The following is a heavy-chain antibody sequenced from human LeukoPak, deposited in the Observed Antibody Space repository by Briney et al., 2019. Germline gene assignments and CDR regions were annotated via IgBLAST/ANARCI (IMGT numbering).Heavy chain of an antibody. Sequence: PGGSLRLSCVASGFPFSTYGMSWVRQAPGKGLEWVSAIGGSGVTTYYADSAKGRFTISRDNSRNTLYLNMNSLRAEDTAVYYCAKLFTGGVDWGQGTLVTVSS. CDR1: GFPFSTYG. CDR3: AKLFTGGVD. D-gene: IGHD2-8*01. V-gene: IGHV3-23*01. J-gene: IGHJ4*02. CDR2: IGGSGVTT.